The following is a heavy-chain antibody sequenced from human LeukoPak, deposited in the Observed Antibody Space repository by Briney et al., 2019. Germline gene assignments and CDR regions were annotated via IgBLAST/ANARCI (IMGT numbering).Heavy chain of an antibody. CDR2: VSESGVGT. D-gene: IGHD2-2*01. V-gene: IGHV3-23*01. CDR3: AREDIVVVPGAHILDY. CDR1: GFTFSTYV. Sequence: LPGGSLRLSCVASGFTFSTYVMGWVRQVPGKGLEWVSSVSESGVGTYYADSVKGRFTISRDDSKNTLYLQMNSLRAEDTAVYYCAREDIVVVPGAHILDYWGQGTLVTVSS. J-gene: IGHJ4*02.